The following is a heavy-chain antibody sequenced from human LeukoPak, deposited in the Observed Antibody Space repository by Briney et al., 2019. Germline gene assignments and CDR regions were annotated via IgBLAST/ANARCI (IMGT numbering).Heavy chain of an antibody. J-gene: IGHJ4*02. CDR2: IDPNSGGT. CDR3: ARDVEAVAGTVDY. CDR1: GYTFTGYY. V-gene: IGHV1-2*02. Sequence: ASVEVSCKASGYTFTGYYMHWVRQAPGQGLEWMGWIDPNSGGTNYAQKFQGRVTMTRDTSISTAYMELSRLRSDDTAVYYCARDVEAVAGTVDYWGQGTLVTVSS. D-gene: IGHD6-19*01.